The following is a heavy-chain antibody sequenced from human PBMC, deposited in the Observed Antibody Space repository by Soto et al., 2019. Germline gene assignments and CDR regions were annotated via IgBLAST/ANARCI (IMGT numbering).Heavy chain of an antibody. V-gene: IGHV5-51*01. Sequence: SLKISFKGSGYSFTSYWIGCVRQMPGKGLEWMGIIYPGDSDTKYNPSFQGQVTISADKSITTTYLRWTSLKASDTAIYYCAASIFYYGMDVWGQGTTVTVSS. CDR2: IYPGDSDT. J-gene: IGHJ6*02. CDR3: AASIFYYGMDV. CDR1: GYSFTSYW.